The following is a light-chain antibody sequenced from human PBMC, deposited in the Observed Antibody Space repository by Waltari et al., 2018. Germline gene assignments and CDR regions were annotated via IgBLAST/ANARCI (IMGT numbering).Light chain of an antibody. J-gene: IGLJ2*01. CDR3: QSADSSLVV. CDR1: VFPRKY. Sequence: SYELTQPPSVSVSPGQTARITCSGDVFPRKYAYCYQQKPGQAPVMVIYKDNERPAGIPERFSGSSSGRSATLTISGAQAEDEADYYCQSADSSLVVFGGGTKLTVL. CDR2: KDN. V-gene: IGLV3-25*03.